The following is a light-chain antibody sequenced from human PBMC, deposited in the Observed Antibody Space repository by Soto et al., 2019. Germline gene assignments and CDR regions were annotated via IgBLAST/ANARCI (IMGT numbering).Light chain of an antibody. J-gene: IGKJ1*01. CDR2: GAS. Sequence: EIVMTQSPATLSMSPGERATLSCRASQSVSSNLAWYQQKPGQAPRRLIYGASTRATGFPARFSGSGSGTEFTLNISSLQSEDFAVYYCQQYNNWWTFGQGTKVEIK. CDR1: QSVSSN. CDR3: QQYNNWWT. V-gene: IGKV3-15*01.